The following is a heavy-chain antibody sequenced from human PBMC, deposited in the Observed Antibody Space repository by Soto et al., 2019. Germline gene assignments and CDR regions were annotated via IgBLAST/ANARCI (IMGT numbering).Heavy chain of an antibody. J-gene: IGHJ4*02. CDR1: GYTFTSYG. CDR2: ISAYNGNT. V-gene: IGHV1-18*01. Sequence: QVQLVQSGAEVKKPGASVKVSCKASGYTFTSYGISWVRQAPGQGLEWVGWISAYNGNTNYAQKLQGRVTMTTDTSTSTAYMELRSLRSDDTAVYYCARDPPNYYYDSSGYYYDYWGQGTLVTVSS. D-gene: IGHD3-22*01. CDR3: ARDPPNYYYDSSGYYYDY.